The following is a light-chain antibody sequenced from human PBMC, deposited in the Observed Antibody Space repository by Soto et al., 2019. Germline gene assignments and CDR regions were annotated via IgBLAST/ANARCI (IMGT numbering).Light chain of an antibody. CDR3: SSYTSSSTLV. J-gene: IGLJ2*01. V-gene: IGLV1-40*01. Sequence: QSVLTQPPSVSGAPGQRVTISCTGSYSNIGAGYEVHWYQQIPGTAPKLMIYEVSNRPSGVSNRFSGSKSGNTASLTISGLQAEDEADYYCSSYTSSSTLVFGGGTKLTVL. CDR1: YSNIGAGYE. CDR2: EVS.